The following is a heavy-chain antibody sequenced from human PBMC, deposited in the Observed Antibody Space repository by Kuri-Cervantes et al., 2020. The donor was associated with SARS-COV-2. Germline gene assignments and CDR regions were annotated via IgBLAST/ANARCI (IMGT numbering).Heavy chain of an antibody. D-gene: IGHD3-3*01. CDR2: IYTSGST. J-gene: IGHJ3*02. Sequence: PETLSLTCTVSGGSISSSSYYWGWIRQPPGKGLEWIGRIYTSGSTNYNPSLKSRVTMSVDTSKNQFSLKLSSVTAADTAVYYCARVKGDDFWSGRQSDAFDIWGQGTMVTVSS. V-gene: IGHV4-61*05. CDR3: ARVKGDDFWSGRQSDAFDI. CDR1: GGSISSSSYY.